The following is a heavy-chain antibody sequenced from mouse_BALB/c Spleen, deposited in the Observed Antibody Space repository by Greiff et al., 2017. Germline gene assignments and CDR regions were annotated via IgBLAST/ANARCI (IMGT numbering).Heavy chain of an antibody. CDR3: ARGGYGYDGMDY. V-gene: IGHV5-6-5*01. CDR2: ISSGGST. Sequence: EVMLVESGGGLVKPGGSLKLSCAASGFTFSSYAMSWVRQTPEKRLEWVASISSGGSTYYPDSVKGRFTISRDNARNILYLQMSSLRSEDTAMYYCARGGYGYDGMDYWGQGTSVTVSS. J-gene: IGHJ4*01. D-gene: IGHD2-2*01. CDR1: GFTFSSYA.